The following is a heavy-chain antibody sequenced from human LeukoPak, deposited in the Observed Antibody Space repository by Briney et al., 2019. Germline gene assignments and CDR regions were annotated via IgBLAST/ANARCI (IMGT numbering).Heavy chain of an antibody. J-gene: IGHJ4*02. CDR2: VYFSGSI. D-gene: IGHD6-13*01. Sequence: ADTLSLTCTVSGGSISSSSYYWGWIRQPPGKGLEWIGNVYFSGSINYNPSLKSRVTISVDTSKNQFSLKLTSVTAADTAVYYCARRRYLISWRDYWGQGTLVSLST. CDR3: ARRRYLISWRDY. V-gene: IGHV4-39*01. CDR1: GGSISSSSYY.